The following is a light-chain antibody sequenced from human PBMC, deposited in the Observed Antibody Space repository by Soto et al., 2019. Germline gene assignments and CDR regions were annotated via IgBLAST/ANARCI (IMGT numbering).Light chain of an antibody. J-gene: IGKJ4*01. Sequence: DIQMTQSPSTLSASVGDRVTITCRASQSIGSWLAWYQQKPGKAPKLLIYKASSFESGVPSRFSGSGSGTEFTLTIRSLQPDDFATYYCQQYNSYPLTFGGGTKVEIK. CDR3: QQYNSYPLT. CDR2: KAS. CDR1: QSIGSW. V-gene: IGKV1-5*03.